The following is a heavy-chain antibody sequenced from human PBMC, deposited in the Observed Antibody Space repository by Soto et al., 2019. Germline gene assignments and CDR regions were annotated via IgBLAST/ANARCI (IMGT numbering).Heavy chain of an antibody. J-gene: IGHJ5*02. CDR1: GGTFSSYA. CDR2: IIPLFGTA. CDR3: ASPRITMVRGVTECWFDP. V-gene: IGHV1-69*01. Sequence: QVQLVQSGAEVKKPGSSVKVSCKASGGTFSSYAISWVRQAPGQGLEWMGGIIPLFGTANYAQKFQGRVTITADESTSTDYMELSRLRSEDTAVYDCASPRITMVRGVTECWFDPWGQGTLVTVSS. D-gene: IGHD3-10*01.